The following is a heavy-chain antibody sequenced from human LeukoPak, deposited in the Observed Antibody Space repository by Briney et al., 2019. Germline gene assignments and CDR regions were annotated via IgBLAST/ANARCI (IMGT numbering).Heavy chain of an antibody. D-gene: IGHD4-23*01. V-gene: IGHV2-5*02. CDR1: GFSLSTSGQG. CDR3: AHSCGGGNSDY. J-gene: IGHJ4*01. CDR2: YYWDDDK. Sequence: SAPTLVNPTHTLTLTCTFSGFSLSTSGQGVGWIRQPPGKALEWGEAYYWDDDKRYSTSPMSRPTITKDLTLSSVVPAVSDMARVDTATFYCAHSCGGGNSDY.